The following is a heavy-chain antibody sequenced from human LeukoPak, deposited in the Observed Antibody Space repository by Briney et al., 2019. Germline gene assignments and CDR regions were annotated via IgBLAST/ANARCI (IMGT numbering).Heavy chain of an antibody. CDR3: AREYGDYSCYFDL. J-gene: IGHJ2*01. V-gene: IGHV3-20*04. CDR2: IIWNGDSI. CDR1: GFTFDDYA. Sequence: GGSLRLFCAASGFTFDDYAMTWVRQAPGKGLEWVSGIIWNGDSIGYADSVKGRVTISRDNAKNSLYLQMNSLRAEDTALYYCAREYGDYSCYFDLWGRGTLVTVSS. D-gene: IGHD4-17*01.